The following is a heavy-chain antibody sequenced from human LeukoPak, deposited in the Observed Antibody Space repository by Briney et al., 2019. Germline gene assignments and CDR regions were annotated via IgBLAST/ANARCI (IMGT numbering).Heavy chain of an antibody. D-gene: IGHD3-10*01. J-gene: IGHJ3*02. Sequence: ASVKVSCKASGYTFTSYGISWVRQAPRQGLEWMGWISANSGNTNYAQKVQARVTMTTDTSTSTAYMELRSLRSDDTAVYYCARDMPGTFYYGSGSYWLDAFNIWGQGTMVTVSS. V-gene: IGHV1-18*01. CDR2: ISANSGNT. CDR1: GYTFTSYG. CDR3: ARDMPGTFYYGSGSYWLDAFNI.